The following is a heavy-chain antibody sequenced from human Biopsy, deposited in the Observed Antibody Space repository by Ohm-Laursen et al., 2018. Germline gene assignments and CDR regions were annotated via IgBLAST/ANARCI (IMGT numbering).Heavy chain of an antibody. V-gene: IGHV4-59*02. CDR3: ARYSWTLHHATFKCFHYFALHF. CDR2: IYYSVRT. D-gene: IGHD2/OR15-2a*01. J-gene: IGHJ4*02. Sequence: GTLSLTCTVSDDSVTKYYWSWIRQPPGKGLEWIGDIYYSVRTNYNPSLQSRVSISVDTSRIQVSLTLSSVTAADTAVYYCARYSWTLHHATFKCFHYFALHFRGQGTKVTVS. CDR1: DDSVTKYY.